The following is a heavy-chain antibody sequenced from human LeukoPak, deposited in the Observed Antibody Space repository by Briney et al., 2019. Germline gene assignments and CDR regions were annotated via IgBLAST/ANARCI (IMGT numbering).Heavy chain of an antibody. CDR1: GFTFSNHG. CDR3: AKDYNWGLDY. CDR2: IRLDGNAQ. Sequence: GGSLRLSCAASGFTFSNHGMHWLRQPPGKGLGWLTWIRLDGNAQFYADSVKGRLTISRDNSKNTLYLQLNGLRVEDTAVYYCAKDYNWGLDYWGQGTLVTVSS. V-gene: IGHV3-30*02. D-gene: IGHD5-24*01. J-gene: IGHJ4*02.